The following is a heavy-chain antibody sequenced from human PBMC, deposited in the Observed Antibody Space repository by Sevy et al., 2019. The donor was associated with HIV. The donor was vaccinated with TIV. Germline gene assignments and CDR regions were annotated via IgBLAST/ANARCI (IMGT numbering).Heavy chain of an antibody. J-gene: IGHJ4*02. CDR1: GGSISNYY. V-gene: IGHV4-59*01. Sequence: ETLLTCTVSGGSISNYYWSWIRQPPGQGLEWIGYIHYSGTTSYNPSLKSRVTMSVDTSKNQFSLKLSSVTSAATAVYFCARRGSTYYYDSIALDYWGQGTLVTVSS. D-gene: IGHD3-22*01. CDR3: ARRGSTYYYDSIALDY. CDR2: IHYSGTT.